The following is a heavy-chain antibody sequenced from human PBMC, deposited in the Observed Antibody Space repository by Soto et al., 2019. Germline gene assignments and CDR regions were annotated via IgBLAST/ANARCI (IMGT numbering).Heavy chain of an antibody. Sequence: PGESLKISCKGSGYSFTSYWIGWVRQMPGKGLEWMGIIYPGDSDTRYSPSFQGQVTISADKSISTAYLKWSSLKASDTAMFYCARTSAAGKYYDGMDVWGQGTTVTVSS. CDR3: ARTSAAGKYYDGMDV. CDR2: IYPGDSDT. D-gene: IGHD6-13*01. CDR1: GYSFTSYW. J-gene: IGHJ6*02. V-gene: IGHV5-51*01.